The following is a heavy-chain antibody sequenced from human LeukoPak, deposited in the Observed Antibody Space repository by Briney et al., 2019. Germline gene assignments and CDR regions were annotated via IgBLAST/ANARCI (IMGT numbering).Heavy chain of an antibody. V-gene: IGHV4-30-4*01. CDR1: GGSISSGDYY. Sequence: SETLSLTCTVSGGSISSGDYYWSWIRQPPGKGLEWIAYMYYSGSTYHNPSLKSRVTMSADTSKNQLSLKLSSVTAADTAVYYCARPYYYDSRIDPWGRGTLVTVSS. CDR3: ARPYYYDSRIDP. J-gene: IGHJ5*02. D-gene: IGHD3-22*01. CDR2: MYYSGST.